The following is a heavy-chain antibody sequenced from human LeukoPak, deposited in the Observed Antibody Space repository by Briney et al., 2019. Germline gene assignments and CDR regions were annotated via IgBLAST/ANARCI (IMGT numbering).Heavy chain of an antibody. CDR1: GYTFINFA. D-gene: IGHD6-13*01. CDR3: ARGPRAAADDY. Sequence: ASVKVSCKASGYTFINFAINWGRQAPGQRPEWLGWINAGNGNTKYSRKFQGRVTITRDTSASTAYMELSNLTSEDTAVYYCARGPRAAADDYWGQGTLVTVSS. CDR2: INAGNGNT. V-gene: IGHV1-3*01. J-gene: IGHJ4*02.